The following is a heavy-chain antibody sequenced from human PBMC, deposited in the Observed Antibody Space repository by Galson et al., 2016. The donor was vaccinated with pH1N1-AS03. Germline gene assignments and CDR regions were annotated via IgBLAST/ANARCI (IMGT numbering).Heavy chain of an antibody. Sequence: LRLSCAASGFTFSSYGMHWVRQTPGKGLEWVAVIWYDGSNKYYADSVKGRFTISRDNSRNTLYLQMSSLRAEDTAVYYCARGQGYNSGYFDTDYWGRGTLVTVSS. V-gene: IGHV3-33*01. CDR1: GFTFSSYG. CDR3: ARGQGYNSGYFDTDY. CDR2: IWYDGSNK. J-gene: IGHJ4*02. D-gene: IGHD3-22*01.